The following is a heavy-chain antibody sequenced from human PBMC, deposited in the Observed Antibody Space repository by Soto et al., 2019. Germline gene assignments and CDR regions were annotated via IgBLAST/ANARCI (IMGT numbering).Heavy chain of an antibody. D-gene: IGHD3-10*01. J-gene: IGHJ5*01. CDR1: GFTFGTYT. Sequence: GGSLRLSCAASGFTFGTYTMNWVRQAPGKGLEWISSISSGSSYIYYAGSVKGRFTISRDNAKNSLFLQMNSLRADDTAVYYCARDILSGGAYPDSWGQGTKVTVSS. CDR2: ISSGSSYI. CDR3: ARDILSGGAYPDS. V-gene: IGHV3-21*01.